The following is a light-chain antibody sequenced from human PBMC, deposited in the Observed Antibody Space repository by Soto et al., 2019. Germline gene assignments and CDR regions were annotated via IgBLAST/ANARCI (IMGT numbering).Light chain of an antibody. CDR3: CSYTTNNTWV. CDR1: NSDVGAYNY. Sequence: QSALTQPASVSGSPGQSITISCTGTNSDVGAYNYVSWFQQHPGKAPKLIIYEVNDRPSGVSTRFSASKSGNTASLTISGLQAEDEADFYCCSYTTNNTWVFGGGTKLTVL. CDR2: EVN. J-gene: IGLJ3*02. V-gene: IGLV2-14*01.